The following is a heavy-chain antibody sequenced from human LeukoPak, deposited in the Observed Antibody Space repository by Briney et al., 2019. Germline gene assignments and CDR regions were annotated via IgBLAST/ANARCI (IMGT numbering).Heavy chain of an antibody. CDR2: ISWDGGST. D-gene: IGHD3-3*01. CDR3: AKATRTYDDFWSGPDPHDAVDI. Sequence: GGSLRLSCAASGFTFDDYTMHWVRQAPGKGLEWVSLISWDGGSTYYADSVKGRFTISRDNSKKSLYLQMNSLRTEDTALCYCAKATRTYDDFWSGPDPHDAVDIWGQGTMVTVSS. CDR1: GFTFDDYT. J-gene: IGHJ3*02. V-gene: IGHV3-43*01.